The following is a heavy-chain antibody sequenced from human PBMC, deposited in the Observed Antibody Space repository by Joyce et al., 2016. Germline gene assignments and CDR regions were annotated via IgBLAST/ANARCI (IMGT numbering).Heavy chain of an antibody. D-gene: IGHD3-3*01. CDR3: AKDRGGFGVVISSYLDY. V-gene: IGHV3-43*01. Sequence: EVQLVESGGVVVQPGGSLRLSCAASGFTFDVYTMHWVRQEPGKGLDWGSLISWDGGSTYYADSVKGRFTISRDNSKNSLYLQMNSLRTEDTALYYCAKDRGGFGVVISSYLDYWGQGTLVTVSS. CDR2: ISWDGGST. J-gene: IGHJ4*02. CDR1: GFTFDVYT.